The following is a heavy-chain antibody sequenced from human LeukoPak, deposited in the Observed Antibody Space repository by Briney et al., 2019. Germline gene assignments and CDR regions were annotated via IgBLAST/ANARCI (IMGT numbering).Heavy chain of an antibody. CDR1: GGSISSGDYY. D-gene: IGHD3-10*01. Sequence: SETLSLTCTVSGGSISSGDYYWSWIRQPPGKGLEWIGYIYYSGSTCYNPSLKSRVTISVDTSKNQFSLKLSSVTAADTAVYYCAREIVVPVISWFDPWGQGTLVTVSS. CDR2: IYYSGST. CDR3: AREIVVPVISWFDP. V-gene: IGHV4-30-4*01. J-gene: IGHJ5*02.